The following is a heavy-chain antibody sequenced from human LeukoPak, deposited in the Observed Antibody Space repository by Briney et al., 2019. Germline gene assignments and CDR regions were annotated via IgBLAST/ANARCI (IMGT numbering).Heavy chain of an antibody. CDR1: GGSISSYY. D-gene: IGHD3-22*01. J-gene: IGHJ6*02. V-gene: IGHV4-59*08. CDR3: ARQQYYYDNSGSWFYYYGMDV. CDR2: IYYSGST. Sequence: PSETLSLTCSVSGGSISSYYWGWIRQPPGKGLEWIGYIYYSGSTNYNPSLKSRVTISKDMSKNQFSLRLTSVTAADTALYYCARQQYYYDNSGSWFYYYGMDVWGPGTTVTVSS.